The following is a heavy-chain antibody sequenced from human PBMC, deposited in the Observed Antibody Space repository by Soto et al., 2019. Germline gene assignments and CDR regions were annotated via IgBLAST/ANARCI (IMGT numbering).Heavy chain of an antibody. CDR2: IYWDDDK. J-gene: IGHJ4*02. Sequence: ESGPTLVNPTQTLTLTCSFSGFSLSTTGVAVGWIRQPPGKALECLVLIYWDDDKRYSPSLKIRLTITRDTSKNQVVLTMTDMDPVDTAIYYFSHRVDYRGSWNTGYFDYWGQGTLVTVSS. D-gene: IGHD2-15*01. CDR3: SHRVDYRGSWNTGYFDY. CDR1: GFSLSTTGVA. V-gene: IGHV2-5*02.